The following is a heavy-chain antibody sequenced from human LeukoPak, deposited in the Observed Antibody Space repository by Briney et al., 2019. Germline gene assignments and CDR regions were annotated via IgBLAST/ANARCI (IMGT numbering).Heavy chain of an antibody. CDR1: GYTFTGYY. V-gene: IGHV1-2*02. D-gene: IGHD1-14*01. CDR2: INPNSGDT. CDR3: ARDQSTRKPYYYYMDV. Sequence: ASVKVSCKASGYTFTGYYMHWVRQAPGQGLEWMGWINPNSGDTNYAQKFQGRVTMTRDTSISTAYMELSRLRSDDTAVYYCARDQSTRKPYYYYMDVWGKGTTVTVSS. J-gene: IGHJ6*03.